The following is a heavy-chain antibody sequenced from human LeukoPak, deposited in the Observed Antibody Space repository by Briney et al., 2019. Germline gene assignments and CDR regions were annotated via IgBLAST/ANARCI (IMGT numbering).Heavy chain of an antibody. Sequence: PSETLSLTCTVTRGSISSYHWSWIRQPPGKGLEWVGHIYYSGSANYKPSLKSRVTISVDTCKNQFSLKLSSVTAADTDVYSCARWANTDSYDSSASYLDVWGKGTTVTVSS. CDR3: ARWANTDSYDSSASYLDV. V-gene: IGHV4-59*01. J-gene: IGHJ6*03. CDR2: IYYSGSA. D-gene: IGHD3-22*01. CDR1: RGSISSYH.